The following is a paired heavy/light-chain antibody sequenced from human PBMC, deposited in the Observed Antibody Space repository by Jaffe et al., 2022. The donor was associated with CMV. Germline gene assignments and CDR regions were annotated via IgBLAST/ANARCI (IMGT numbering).Heavy chain of an antibody. CDR3: AKPFPYSDFWRGPVGMDV. J-gene: IGHJ6*02. CDR2: ISGSGSGT. Sequence: EMELLESGGGLVQPGGSRRLSCAASGFTFDSYAMTWVRQAPGKGLEWVSVISGSGSGTYYADSVKGRFTISRDNSMKTVYLQMNSLRAEDTAVYYCAKPFPYSDFWRGPVGMDVWGQGTTVTVSS. V-gene: IGHV3-23*01. D-gene: IGHD3-3*01. CDR1: GFTFDSYA.
Light chain of an antibody. V-gene: IGKV3-11*01. CDR2: DTS. CDR1: QSVGSY. J-gene: IGKJ4*01. Sequence: EIVLTQSPATLSLSPGERATLSCRASQSVGSYLAWYQQKPGQSPRLLIYDTSNRAIGIPPRFSGSGSGTDFTLTISSLEPEDFAVYYCQQRSNWPPLTFGGGTKVEMK. CDR3: QQRSNWPPLT.